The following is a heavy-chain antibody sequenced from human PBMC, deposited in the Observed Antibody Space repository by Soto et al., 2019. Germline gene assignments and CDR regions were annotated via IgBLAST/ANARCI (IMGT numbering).Heavy chain of an antibody. CDR2: INPSGGST. Sequence: ASVKACCKASGYTFTGYDMHWVRQAPGQGLEWMGIINPSGGSTSYAQKFQGRVTMTRDTSTSTVYMELSSLRSEDTAVYYFANSLPHPQATDVWGQAPLVT. J-gene: IGHJ4*02. CDR3: ANSLPHPQATDV. V-gene: IGHV1-46*01. CDR1: GYTFTGYD. D-gene: IGHD2-2*01.